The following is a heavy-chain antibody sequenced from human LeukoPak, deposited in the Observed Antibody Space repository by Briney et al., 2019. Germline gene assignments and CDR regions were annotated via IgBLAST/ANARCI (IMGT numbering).Heavy chain of an antibody. D-gene: IGHD2-2*02. Sequence: SETLSLTCAVYGGSFSGYYWSWIRQPPGKGLEWIGEINHSGSTNYNPSLKSRVTISVDTSKNQFSLKLSSVTAADTAVYYCARRIVPAAVLGRRNWFDPWGQGTLVTVSS. J-gene: IGHJ5*02. CDR3: ARRIVPAAVLGRRNWFDP. V-gene: IGHV4-34*01. CDR1: GGSFSGYY. CDR2: INHSGST.